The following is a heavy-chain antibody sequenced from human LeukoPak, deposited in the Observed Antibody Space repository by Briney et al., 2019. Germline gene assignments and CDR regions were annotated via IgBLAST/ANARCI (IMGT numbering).Heavy chain of an antibody. Sequence: GGSLRLSCAASGFTFSSYAMSWVRQAPGKGLEWVSCISGSGSNTYYADSVKARFTISRDNSKNTLYLQMSSLRAEYTAVYYCAKEAVDYDILTGYYTTGYFDYWGQGTLVTVSS. J-gene: IGHJ4*02. CDR1: GFTFSSYA. CDR2: ISGSGSNT. D-gene: IGHD3-9*01. CDR3: AKEAVDYDILTGYYTTGYFDY. V-gene: IGHV3-23*01.